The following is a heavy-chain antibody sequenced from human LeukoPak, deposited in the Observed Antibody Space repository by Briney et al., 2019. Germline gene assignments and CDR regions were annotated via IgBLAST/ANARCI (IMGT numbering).Heavy chain of an antibody. Sequence: ASVKVSCKASGYTFTSYDINWVRQATGQGLEWMGWMNPNSGNTGYAQKFQGRVTMTRNTSISTAYMELSSLRSADTAVYYCARSNWDYYDSSGIHPFDYWGQGTLVTVSS. CDR3: ARSNWDYYDSSGIHPFDY. J-gene: IGHJ4*02. D-gene: IGHD3-22*01. V-gene: IGHV1-8*01. CDR2: MNPNSGNT. CDR1: GYTFTSYD.